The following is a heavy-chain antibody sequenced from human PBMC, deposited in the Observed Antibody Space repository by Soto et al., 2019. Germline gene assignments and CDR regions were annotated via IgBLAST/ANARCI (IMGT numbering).Heavy chain of an antibody. CDR3: VQSRCGGDCLEIYSSHAYNGLDV. CDR2: LYWDDDK. D-gene: IGHD2-21*02. J-gene: IGHJ6*02. Sequence: QVTLKESGPTLVKPTQTLTLTCTVSGLSLRTTGVGVGWVRQPPGKALEWLALLYWDDDKRYSPSLRSRLTIAKDISEKQVVLTTTNMDTVDTATYYCVQSRCGGDCLEIYSSHAYNGLDVWGQGTTVTVSS. V-gene: IGHV2-5*02. CDR1: GLSLRTTGVG.